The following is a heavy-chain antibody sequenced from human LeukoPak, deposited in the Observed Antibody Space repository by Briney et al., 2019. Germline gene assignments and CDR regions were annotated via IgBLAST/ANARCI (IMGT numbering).Heavy chain of an antibody. Sequence: GGSLRPSCAASGFTFYSYSMNWVRQAPGKGLEWVSYISAISNTMYYADSVKGRFTISRDNAKSSLFLQMNSLRAEDTAVYYCASLTTVNPPGYFDYWGQGTLVIVSS. CDR3: ASLTTVNPPGYFDY. CDR2: ISAISNTM. D-gene: IGHD4-17*01. CDR1: GFTFYSYS. J-gene: IGHJ4*02. V-gene: IGHV3-48*01.